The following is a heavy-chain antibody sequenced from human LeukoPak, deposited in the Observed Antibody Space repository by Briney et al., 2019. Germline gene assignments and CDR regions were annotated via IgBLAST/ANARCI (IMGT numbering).Heavy chain of an antibody. J-gene: IGHJ3*02. CDR1: GYTLTELS. CDR2: FDPEDGET. CDR3: ATTLYITIFGVVNDAFDI. Sequence: AASVKVSCKVSGYTLTELSMHWVRQAPGKGLEWMGGFDPEDGETIYAQKFQGRVTMTEDTSTDTAYMELSSLRSEDTAVYYCATTLYITIFGVVNDAFDIWGQGTMVTVSS. D-gene: IGHD3-3*01. V-gene: IGHV1-24*01.